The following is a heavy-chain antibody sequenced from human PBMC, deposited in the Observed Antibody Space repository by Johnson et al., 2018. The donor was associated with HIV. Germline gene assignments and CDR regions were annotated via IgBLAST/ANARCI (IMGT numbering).Heavy chain of an antibody. V-gene: IGHV3-30*02. CDR1: GFTFSSYG. Sequence: QVQLVESGGGVVQPGGSLRLSCAASGFTFSSYGMHWVRQAPGKGLEWVAFIRYDGSNKYYADSVKGRFTISRDNSKNTLYLQMNSLRAEDTAVYYCGYGSGSYFGTHDAFDIWGQGTMVTVSS. CDR3: GYGSGSYFGTHDAFDI. J-gene: IGHJ3*02. CDR2: IRYDGSNK. D-gene: IGHD3-10*01.